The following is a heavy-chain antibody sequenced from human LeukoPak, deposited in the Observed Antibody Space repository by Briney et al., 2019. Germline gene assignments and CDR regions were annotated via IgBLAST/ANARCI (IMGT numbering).Heavy chain of an antibody. V-gene: IGHV3-33*08. J-gene: IGHJ6*02. CDR2: IWYDGSNK. CDR1: GFTFSSYA. Sequence: PGRSLRLSCAASGFTFSSYAMHWVRQAPGKGLAWVAVIWYDGSNKYYADSVKGRFTISRDNSKNTLYLQMNSLRVEDTAVYYCARDLEGYYGMDVWGQGTTVIVSS. CDR3: ARDLEGYYGMDV.